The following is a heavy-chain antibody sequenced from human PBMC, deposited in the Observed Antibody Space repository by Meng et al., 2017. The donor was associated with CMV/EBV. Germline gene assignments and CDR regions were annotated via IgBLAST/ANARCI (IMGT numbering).Heavy chain of an antibody. V-gene: IGHV4-30-4*08. CDR3: ARVYCSGGSCYGNWFDP. D-gene: IGHD2-15*01. CDR2: IYYSGST. J-gene: IGHJ5*02. Sequence: QVELQESGPGLAKPSQPLSLTCTVSGGSISSGDYYWSWIRQPPGKGLEWIGYIYYSGSTYYNPSLKSRVTISVDTSKNQFSLKLSSVTAADTAVYYCARVYCSGGSCYGNWFDPWGQGTLVTVSS. CDR1: GGSISSGDYY.